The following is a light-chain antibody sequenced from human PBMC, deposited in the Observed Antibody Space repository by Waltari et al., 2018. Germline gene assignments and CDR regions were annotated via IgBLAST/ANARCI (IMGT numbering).Light chain of an antibody. CDR1: PSISSW. CDR3: QQYNSYSFT. CDR2: KAS. J-gene: IGKJ3*01. V-gene: IGKV1-5*03. Sequence: DIQMPQSPSTLSASVGDRVTITCRASPSISSWLAWYQQKPGKAPKLLIYKASSLESGVPSRFSGSGSGTEFTLTISSLQPDDFATYYCQQYNSYSFTFGPGTKVDIK.